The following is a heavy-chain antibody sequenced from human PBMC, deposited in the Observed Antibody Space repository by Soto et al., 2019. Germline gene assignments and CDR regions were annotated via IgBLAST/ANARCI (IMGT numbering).Heavy chain of an antibody. D-gene: IGHD3-3*01. Sequence: GGSLRLSCAASGFTFSSYAMHWVRQAPGKGLEWVAVISYDGSNKYYADSVKGRFTISRDNSKNTLYLQMNSLRAEDTAVYYCARADRVLRFLEWLPYGMDVWGQGTTVTVSS. CDR2: ISYDGSNK. V-gene: IGHV3-30-3*01. CDR1: GFTFSSYA. CDR3: ARADRVLRFLEWLPYGMDV. J-gene: IGHJ6*02.